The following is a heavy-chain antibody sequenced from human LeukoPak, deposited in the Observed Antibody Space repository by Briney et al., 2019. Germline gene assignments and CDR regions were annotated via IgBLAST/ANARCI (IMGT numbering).Heavy chain of an antibody. CDR2: FIPIFGTA. J-gene: IGHJ4*02. D-gene: IGHD1-7*01. CDR1: GGTFNTYA. CDR3: ARDLGITGTYDNHCFDY. Sequence: SVKVSCKASGGTFNTYAISWVRQAPGQGLEWMGRFIPIFGTANYAQKFQGRVSITTDESTSTAYMRLSSLRSEDTAMYYCARDLGITGTYDNHCFDYWGQGTLVTVSS. V-gene: IGHV1-69*05.